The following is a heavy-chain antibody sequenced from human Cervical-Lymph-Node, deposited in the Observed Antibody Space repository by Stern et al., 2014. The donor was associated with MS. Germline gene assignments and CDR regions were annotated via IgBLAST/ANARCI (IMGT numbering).Heavy chain of an antibody. D-gene: IGHD1-26*01. Sequence: QVQLVQSGAEVKRPGASGKASCKASGDTFTPSFLHWVRQAPGQGLEWMGWISPTTGSATYAQKFQDRVTMTRDTSINTGYMEVSSLRSDDTAVYYCARDRGSYSDYWGQGTLVAVSS. J-gene: IGHJ4*02. CDR3: ARDRGSYSDY. V-gene: IGHV1-2*02. CDR1: GDTFTPSF. CDR2: ISPTTGSA.